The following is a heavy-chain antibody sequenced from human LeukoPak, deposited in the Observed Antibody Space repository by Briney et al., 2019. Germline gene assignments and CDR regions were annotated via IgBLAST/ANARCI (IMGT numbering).Heavy chain of an antibody. CDR3: ARSSGSYLVHFDY. D-gene: IGHD1-26*01. J-gene: IGHJ4*02. CDR1: GYTFSDYF. V-gene: IGHV1-2*02. Sequence: ASVKVSCKTSGYTFSDYFIHWVRQAPGQGLEWMGWINPYSGGANFAQKFQGRVTMTRDTSTSTVYMELSRLRSDDAAVYYSARSSGSYLVHFDYWGQGTLVTASS. CDR2: INPYSGGA.